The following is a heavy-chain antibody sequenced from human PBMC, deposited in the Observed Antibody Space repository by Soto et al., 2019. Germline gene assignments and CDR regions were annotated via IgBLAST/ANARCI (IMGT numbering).Heavy chain of an antibody. D-gene: IGHD6-19*01. CDR2: ISSSSSTI. CDR1: GFTFSSYS. J-gene: IGHJ6*02. Sequence: EVQLVESGGGLVQPGGSLRLSCAASGFTFSSYSMNWVRQAPGKGLDWVSYISSSSSTIYYADSVKGRFTISRDNANNSLYLQMNSLSDEDTAVYYCARDGGAVAGLYYAYYCMDVWGQGTTVTVSS. CDR3: ARDGGAVAGLYYAYYCMDV. V-gene: IGHV3-48*02.